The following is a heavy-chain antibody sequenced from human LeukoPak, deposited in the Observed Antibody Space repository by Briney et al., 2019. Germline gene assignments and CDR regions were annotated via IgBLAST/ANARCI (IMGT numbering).Heavy chain of an antibody. CDR2: IYYSGST. CDR3: AILVAVAGTAAWFDP. D-gene: IGHD6-19*01. Sequence: SETLSLTCTVSGGSISSYYWSWIRQPPGKGLEWIGYIYYSGSTNYNPSLKSRVTISVDTSRNQFSLKLSSVTAADTAVYYCAILVAVAGTAAWFDPWGQGTLVTVSS. J-gene: IGHJ5*02. CDR1: GGSISSYY. V-gene: IGHV4-59*08.